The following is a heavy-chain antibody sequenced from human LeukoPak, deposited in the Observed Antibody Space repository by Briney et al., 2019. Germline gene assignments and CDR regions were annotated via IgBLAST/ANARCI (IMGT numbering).Heavy chain of an antibody. CDR1: GFTFDDYT. D-gene: IGHD3-10*01. CDR2: ISWDGNTT. V-gene: IGHV3-43*01. Sequence: AGGSLRLSCAASGFTFDDYTMHWVRQAPGKGLEWVSLISWDGNTTYYADSVKGRFTISRDNSKNSLYLQMNSLRADDTALYYCAKVFASGSDYDAFDIWGQGTMVTVSS. J-gene: IGHJ3*02. CDR3: AKVFASGSDYDAFDI.